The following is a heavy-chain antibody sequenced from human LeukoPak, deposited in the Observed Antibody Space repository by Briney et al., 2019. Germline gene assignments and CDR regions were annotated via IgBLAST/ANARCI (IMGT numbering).Heavy chain of an antibody. CDR2: IRQDGGEK. J-gene: IGHJ4*01. CDR1: GFTFSSFW. CDR3: ARDGTAAGLYFDL. D-gene: IGHD6-13*01. V-gene: IGHV3-7*01. Sequence: GGSLRLSCAVSGFTFSSFWMNWVRQAPGKGLEWVASIRQDGGEKSYVDSVKGRFTISRDNTKNSLYLQMNSLRAEDTAVYYCARDGTAAGLYFDLWGQGALVTVSS.